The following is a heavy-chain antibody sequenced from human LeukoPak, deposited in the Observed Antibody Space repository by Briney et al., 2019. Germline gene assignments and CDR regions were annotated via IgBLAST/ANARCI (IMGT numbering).Heavy chain of an antibody. CDR1: GGSISSYY. Sequence: KLSETLSLTCTVSGGSISSYYWSWIRQPAGKGLEWIGRIYTSGSTNYNPSLKSRVTMSVDTSKNQFSLKLSSVTAADTAVYYCVGDYGDYVGYYFDYWGQGSLVTVSS. CDR3: VGDYGDYVGYYFDY. D-gene: IGHD4-17*01. CDR2: IYTSGST. J-gene: IGHJ4*02. V-gene: IGHV4-4*07.